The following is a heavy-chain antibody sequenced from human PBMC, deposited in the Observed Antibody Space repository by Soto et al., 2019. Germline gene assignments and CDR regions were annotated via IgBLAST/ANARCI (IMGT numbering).Heavy chain of an antibody. V-gene: IGHV1-18*01. J-gene: IGHJ5*02. D-gene: IGHD6-6*01. CDR2: ISAYNGNT. CDR3: AKSSGSAYLFDP. Sequence: QVQLVQSGAEVKKPGASVKVSCKASGYTFASYGISWVRQAPGQGLEWMGWISAYNGNTNYAQKLQGRVTMTTDTSTGTANMGLRSLRSDDTAVYYCAKSSGSAYLFDPWGQGTLVTVSS. CDR1: GYTFASYG.